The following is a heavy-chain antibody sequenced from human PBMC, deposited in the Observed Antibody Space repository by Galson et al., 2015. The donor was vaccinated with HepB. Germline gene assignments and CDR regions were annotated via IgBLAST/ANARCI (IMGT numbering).Heavy chain of an antibody. CDR3: ARDPIAAAGTEYYFDY. D-gene: IGHD6-13*01. J-gene: IGHJ4*02. CDR1: GYTFTSYY. CDR2: INPSGGST. Sequence: SVKVSCKASGYTFTSYYMHWVRQAPGQGLGWMGIINPSGGSTSYAQKFQGRVTMTRDTSTSTVYMELSSLRSEDTAVYYCARDPIAAAGTEYYFDYWGQGTLVTVSS. V-gene: IGHV1-46*01.